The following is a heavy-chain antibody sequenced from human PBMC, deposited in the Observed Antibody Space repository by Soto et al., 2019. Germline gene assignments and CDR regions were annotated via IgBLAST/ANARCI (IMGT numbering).Heavy chain of an antibody. CDR1: GGSISSGGYY. D-gene: IGHD4-17*01. J-gene: IGHJ4*02. CDR3: AREQNYGDYFDY. V-gene: IGHV4-31*03. Sequence: SETLSLTCTVSGGSISSGGYYWSWIRQHPGKGLEWIGYIYYSGSTYYNLSLKSRVTISVDTSKNQFSLKLSSVTAADTAVYYCAREQNYGDYFDYWGQGTLVTVSS. CDR2: IYYSGST.